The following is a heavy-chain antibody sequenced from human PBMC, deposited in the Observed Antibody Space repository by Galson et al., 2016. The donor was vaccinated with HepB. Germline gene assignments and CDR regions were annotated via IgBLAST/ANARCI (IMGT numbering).Heavy chain of an antibody. V-gene: IGHV1-18*01. D-gene: IGHD6-13*01. Sequence: SVKVSCKASGFTFTGYGISWVRQAPGQGLEWLGWIIVYDGNTNYAQNFQGRLTMTTDTSTSTAYSELRRLRYDDTAIYYCARDYGGTWYDYWGQGTQVTASS. CDR2: IIVYDGNT. J-gene: IGHJ4*02. CDR3: ARDYGGTWYDY. CDR1: GFTFTGYG.